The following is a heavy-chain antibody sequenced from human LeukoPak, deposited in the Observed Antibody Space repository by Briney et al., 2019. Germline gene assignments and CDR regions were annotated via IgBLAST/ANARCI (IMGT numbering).Heavy chain of an antibody. CDR3: TRGSSGRRDN. D-gene: IGHD6-19*01. V-gene: IGHV1-8*01. Sequence: ASVTVSFKASGYTFTSCDINWVRQATGQGVEGMGWMNPNSGNTGYGQSFQGRITMTRDISIGTAYMELSNLTSEDTAIYYCTRGSSGRRDNWGQGTLVTVSA. J-gene: IGHJ4*02. CDR2: MNPNSGNT. CDR1: GYTFTSCD.